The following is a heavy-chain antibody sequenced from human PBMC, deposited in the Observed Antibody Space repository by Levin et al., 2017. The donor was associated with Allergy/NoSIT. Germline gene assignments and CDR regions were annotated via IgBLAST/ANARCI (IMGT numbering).Heavy chain of an antibody. D-gene: IGHD5-12*01. CDR3: ATLYSPGPGDY. Sequence: GGSLRLSCAASGFTFSTYWMYWVRQAPGKGLVWVSRIKYDGTSTAYADSVKGRFTVSRDNAKNTLYLQMDSLRAEDTAVYYCATLYSPGPGDYWGQGTLVTVSS. V-gene: IGHV3-74*01. J-gene: IGHJ4*02. CDR1: GFTFSTYW. CDR2: IKYDGTST.